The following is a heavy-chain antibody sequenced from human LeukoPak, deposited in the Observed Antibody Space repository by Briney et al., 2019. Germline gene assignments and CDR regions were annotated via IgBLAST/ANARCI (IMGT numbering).Heavy chain of an antibody. J-gene: IGHJ6*03. CDR2: IYYSGST. CDR1: GGSISSYY. D-gene: IGHD2-2*01. Sequence: SETLSLTCTVSGGSISSYYWSWIRQPPGKGLEWIGYIYYSGSTNYNPSLKSRVTISVDTSKNQFSLKPSSVTAADTAVYYCARDSRYCSSTSCYHYYYMDVWGKGTTVTVSS. CDR3: ARDSRYCSSTSCYHYYYMDV. V-gene: IGHV4-59*01.